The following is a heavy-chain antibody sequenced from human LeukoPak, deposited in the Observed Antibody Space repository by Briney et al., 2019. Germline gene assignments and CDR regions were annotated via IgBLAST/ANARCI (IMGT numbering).Heavy chain of an antibody. CDR3: AKRYYGSGSDP. J-gene: IGHJ5*02. Sequence: GGSLRLSCAASGFTFSNYAMNWVRQAPGKGPEWVSAISASGNTYYADSVKGRFTISRENPQNTLYLQMNSLRAEDTAVYYCAKRYYGSGSDPWGQGTLVIVSS. CDR2: ISASGNT. V-gene: IGHV3-23*01. CDR1: GFTFSNYA. D-gene: IGHD3-10*01.